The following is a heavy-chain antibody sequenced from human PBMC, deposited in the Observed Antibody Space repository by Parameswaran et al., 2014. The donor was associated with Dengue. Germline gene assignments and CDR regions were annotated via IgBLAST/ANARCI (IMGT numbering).Heavy chain of an antibody. D-gene: IGHD6-13*01. Sequence: VRQMPGKGLEWMGIIYPGDSDTRYSPSFQGQVTISADKSISTAYLQWSSLKASDTAMYYCARPMGSSWPNYYYYGMDVWGQGTTVTVSS. J-gene: IGHJ6*02. CDR2: IYPGDSDT. V-gene: IGHV5-51*01. CDR3: ARPMGSSWPNYYYYGMDV.